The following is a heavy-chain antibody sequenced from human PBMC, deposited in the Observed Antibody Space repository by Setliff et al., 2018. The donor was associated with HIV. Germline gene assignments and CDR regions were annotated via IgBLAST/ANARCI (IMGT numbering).Heavy chain of an antibody. V-gene: IGHV4-59*11. J-gene: IGHJ4*02. CDR3: ARDVAPPLAGDVWSGNGL. CDR2: VYYRAKTGATT. Sequence: SETLSLTCSVSGGSIRSHYWSWIRQAPGKGLHWIGNVYYRAKTGATTDHNPSLRSRISISLDVSKNQLSLRLRSVTAADTAIYYCARDVAPPLAGDVWSGNGLWGQGTQVTVSS. D-gene: IGHD3-3*01. CDR1: GGSIRSHY.